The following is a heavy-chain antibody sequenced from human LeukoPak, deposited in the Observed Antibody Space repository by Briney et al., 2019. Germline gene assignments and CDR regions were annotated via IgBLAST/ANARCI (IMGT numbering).Heavy chain of an antibody. CDR3: AREPQGPPYYYYGMDV. J-gene: IGHJ6*02. CDR1: GGSISSGSYY. CDR2: IYTSGST. V-gene: IGHV4-61*02. D-gene: IGHD3-16*01. Sequence: PSQTLSLTCTVSGGSISSGSYYWSWIRQPAGKGLEWIGRIYTSGSTNYNPSLKSRVTISVDTSKNQFSLKLSSVTAADTAVYYYAREPQGPPYYYYGMDVWGQGTTVTVSS.